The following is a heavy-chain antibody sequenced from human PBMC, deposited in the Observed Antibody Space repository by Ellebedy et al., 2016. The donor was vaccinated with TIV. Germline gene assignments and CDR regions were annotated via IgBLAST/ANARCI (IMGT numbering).Heavy chain of an antibody. V-gene: IGHV4-39*07. CDR3: ARGRHTYGFEWIDS. Sequence: SETLSLTXSVSGGSISRSTYYWGWIRQPPGKGLEWIGSIYYRGSTYYNPSLKSRVTMSMDTYKNQFSLKLNSVTAADTAFYYCARGRHTYGFEWIDSWGQGILVTVSS. CDR1: GGSISRSTYY. CDR2: IYYRGST. J-gene: IGHJ5*01. D-gene: IGHD3-10*01.